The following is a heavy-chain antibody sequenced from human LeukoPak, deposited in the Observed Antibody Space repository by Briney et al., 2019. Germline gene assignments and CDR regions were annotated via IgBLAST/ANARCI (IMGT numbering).Heavy chain of an antibody. Sequence: ASVTVSCKVSGYTLTELSMHWVRQAPGKGLEWMGGFDPEDGETIYAQKFQGRVTMTEDTSTDTAYMELSSLRSEDTAVYYCATGEYSSSPGVFDYWGQGTLVTVSS. CDR3: ATGEYSSSPGVFDY. CDR2: FDPEDGET. CDR1: GYTLTELS. J-gene: IGHJ4*02. V-gene: IGHV1-24*01. D-gene: IGHD6-6*01.